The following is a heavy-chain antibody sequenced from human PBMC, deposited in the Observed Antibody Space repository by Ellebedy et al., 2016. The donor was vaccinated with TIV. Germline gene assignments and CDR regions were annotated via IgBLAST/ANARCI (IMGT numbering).Heavy chain of an antibody. CDR3: AKAAAYCLEY. CDR1: GDSIRKTESW. D-gene: IGHD2-15*01. V-gene: IGHV4-4*02. CDR2: IFHNGVT. Sequence: SETLSLXXAVSGDSIRKTESWWSWVRQTPGKGLEWIGEIFHNGVTKYNPSLRNRVTISVDKSRSQLSLRLNSVTAADTAVYYCAKAAAYCLEYWGQGTLVTVPS. J-gene: IGHJ4*02.